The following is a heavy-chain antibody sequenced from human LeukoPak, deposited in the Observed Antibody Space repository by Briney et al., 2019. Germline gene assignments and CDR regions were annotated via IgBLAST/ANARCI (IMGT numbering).Heavy chain of an antibody. V-gene: IGHV1-69*13. Sequence: SVKVSCEASGGTFSSYAISWGRHAPGQGHEWMGGIIAIFGTSNYAQKSQGRVTITADESTSTAYMELSSLRSEDTAVYYCAREYDSSGYYSDYFDYWGRGTLVTVS. CDR3: AREYDSSGYYSDYFDY. CDR2: IIAIFGTS. CDR1: GGTFSSYA. D-gene: IGHD3-22*01. J-gene: IGHJ4*02.